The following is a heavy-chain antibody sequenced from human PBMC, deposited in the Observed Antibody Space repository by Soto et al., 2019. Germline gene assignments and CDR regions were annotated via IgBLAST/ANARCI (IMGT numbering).Heavy chain of an antibody. CDR1: GFTLSNYA. J-gene: IGHJ4*02. CDR3: ARDEITIFGVVLRGLDF. D-gene: IGHD3-3*01. CDR2: ISASGRST. V-gene: IGHV3-23*01. Sequence: GGSLRLSCAASGFTLSNYAMSWVRQAPGEGLEWVSAISASGRSTYYADSVKGRFTISRDSSKNTLYLQMNSLRAEDTAVYYCARDEITIFGVVLRGLDFWGQGTLVTVSS.